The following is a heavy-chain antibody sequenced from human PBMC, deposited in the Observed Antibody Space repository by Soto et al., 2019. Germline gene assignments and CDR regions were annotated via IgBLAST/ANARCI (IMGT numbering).Heavy chain of an antibody. J-gene: IGHJ5*02. D-gene: IGHD3-22*01. CDR2: IYHSGST. Sequence: PSETLSLTCSVSGDSLTIGGHYWTWIRQHPGKGLEWIGYIYHSGSTYYNPSLKSRVTISVDTSKNQFSLKLSSVTAADTAVYYCARHSDYYYDSSGPRFDPWGQGTLVT. V-gene: IGHV4-39*01. CDR3: ARHSDYYYDSSGPRFDP. CDR1: GDSLTIGGHY.